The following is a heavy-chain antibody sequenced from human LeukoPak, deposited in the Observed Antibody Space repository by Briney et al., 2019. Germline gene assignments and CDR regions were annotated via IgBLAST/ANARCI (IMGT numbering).Heavy chain of an antibody. CDR2: IHTSGSS. D-gene: IGHD2-15*01. V-gene: IGHV4-61*02. Sequence: SETLSLTCAVSGGSVTSGSYYWSWIRQPAGKGLEWIGRIHTSGSSNYNPSLKSRATMSIETSKNQFSLKVSSVTAADTAIYYCAREGVAKDFDYWGQGALVTVSS. CDR3: AREGVAKDFDY. J-gene: IGHJ4*02. CDR1: GGSVTSGSYY.